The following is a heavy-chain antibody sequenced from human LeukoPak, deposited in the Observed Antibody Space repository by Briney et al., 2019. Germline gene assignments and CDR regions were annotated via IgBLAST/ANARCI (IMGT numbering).Heavy chain of an antibody. CDR2: IIPIFGTA. CDR3: ARVQLRFLEWLPSGGFDP. J-gene: IGHJ5*02. D-gene: IGHD3-3*01. CDR1: GGTFSSYA. Sequence: SVKVSCKASGGTFSSYAISWVRQAPGQGLEWMGGIIPIFGTANYAQKFQGRVTMTTDTSTSTAYMELRSLRSDDTAVYYCARVQLRFLEWLPSGGFDPWGQGTLVTVSS. V-gene: IGHV1-69*05.